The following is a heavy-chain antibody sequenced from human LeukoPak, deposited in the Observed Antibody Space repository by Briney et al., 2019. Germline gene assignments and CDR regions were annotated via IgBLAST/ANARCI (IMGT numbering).Heavy chain of an antibody. J-gene: IGHJ3*02. CDR1: GYSINSGYY. Sequence: ASETLSLXCTVSGYSINSGYYWGWIRQPPGMGLEWIGSILHSGNTYYNPSLKSRVTISVATSKNQFSLKLSSVTAADTAVYYCARPITGDDAFDIWGQGTMVTVSS. CDR3: ARPITGDDAFDI. CDR2: ILHSGNT. V-gene: IGHV4-38-2*02. D-gene: IGHD1-20*01.